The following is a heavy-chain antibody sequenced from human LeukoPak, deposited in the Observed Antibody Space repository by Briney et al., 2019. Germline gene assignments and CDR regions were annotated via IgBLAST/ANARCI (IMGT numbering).Heavy chain of an antibody. D-gene: IGHD3-3*01. CDR3: ARVRITIFGVVRNWFDP. V-gene: IGHV1-18*01. CDR1: GYTFTSYG. Sequence: ASVKVSCKASGYTFTSYGISWVRQAPGQGLEWMGWISAYNGNTNYAQKLQGRVTMTTDTSTSTAYMELRSLRSDDTAVYYCARVRITIFGVVRNWFDPWGQGTLVTVPS. J-gene: IGHJ5*02. CDR2: ISAYNGNT.